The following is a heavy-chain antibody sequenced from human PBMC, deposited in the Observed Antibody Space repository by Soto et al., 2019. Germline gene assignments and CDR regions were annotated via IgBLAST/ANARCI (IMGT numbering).Heavy chain of an antibody. CDR2: INHSGST. J-gene: IGHJ3*02. Sequence: SETLSLTCAVYGGSFSGYYWSWIRQPPGKGLEWIGEINHSGSTNYNPSLKSRVTISVDTSKNQFSLKLSSVTAADTALYYCARGSFYADFWSGYSRDDAFDIWGQGTMVTVSS. D-gene: IGHD3-3*01. CDR1: GGSFSGYY. V-gene: IGHV4-34*01. CDR3: ARGSFYADFWSGYSRDDAFDI.